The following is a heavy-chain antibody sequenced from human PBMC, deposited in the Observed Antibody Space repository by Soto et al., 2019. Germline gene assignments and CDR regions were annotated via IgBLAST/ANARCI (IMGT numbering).Heavy chain of an antibody. V-gene: IGHV1-46*01. D-gene: IGHD6-6*01. CDR1: GYTFTSYY. CDR3: ARDLRAARPGDGMDV. CDR2: INPSGGST. Sequence: QVQLVQSGAEVKKPGASVKVSCKASGYTFTSYYMHWVRQAPGQGLEWMGIINPSGGSTSYAQKFQGRVTRTRDTSTSTVYMELSSLRSEDTAVYYCARDLRAARPGDGMDVWGQGTTVTVSS. J-gene: IGHJ6*02.